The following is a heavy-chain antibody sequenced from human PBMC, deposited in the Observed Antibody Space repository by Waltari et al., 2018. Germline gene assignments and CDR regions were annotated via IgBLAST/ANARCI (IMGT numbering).Heavy chain of an antibody. CDR3: ARGYCSGGSCYPFFDY. V-gene: IGHV3-21*01. Sequence: EVQLVESGGGLVKPGGSLRLSCAASGFPFSSYSMNWVRQAPGKGLEWVSSISSSSSYIYYADSVKGRFTISRDNAKNSLYLQMNSLRAEDTAVYYCARGYCSGGSCYPFFDYWGQGTLVTVSS. J-gene: IGHJ4*02. D-gene: IGHD2-15*01. CDR2: ISSSSSYI. CDR1: GFPFSSYS.